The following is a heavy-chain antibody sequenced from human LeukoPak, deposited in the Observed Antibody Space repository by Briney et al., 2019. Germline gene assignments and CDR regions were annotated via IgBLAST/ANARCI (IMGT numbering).Heavy chain of an antibody. CDR1: GDSITSSRYY. V-gene: IGHV4-39*01. Sequence: PSETLSLTCTVSGDSITSSRYYWGWLRQPPGKGLEWIGSIYYSGSTSYNPSLKSRLTISVDTSKNQFSLRLSSVTAADAAVYYCATLNTSGWYFDYWGQGTLVTVSS. J-gene: IGHJ4*02. CDR2: IYYSGST. CDR3: ATLNTSGWYFDY. D-gene: IGHD6-19*01.